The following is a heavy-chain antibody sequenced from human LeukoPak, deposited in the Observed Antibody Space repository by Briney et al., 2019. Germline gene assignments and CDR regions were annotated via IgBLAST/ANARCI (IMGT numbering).Heavy chain of an antibody. Sequence: PGGSLRLSCAASGFTFSSYSMNWVRQAPGKGLEWVSSISSSSSYIYYADSVKGRFTISRDNAKNSLYLQMNSLRAEDTAVYYCARRGRANYDILTKPFDYWGQGTLVTVSS. CDR3: ARRGRANYDILTKPFDY. CDR1: GFTFSSYS. J-gene: IGHJ4*02. D-gene: IGHD3-9*01. CDR2: ISSSSSYI. V-gene: IGHV3-21*01.